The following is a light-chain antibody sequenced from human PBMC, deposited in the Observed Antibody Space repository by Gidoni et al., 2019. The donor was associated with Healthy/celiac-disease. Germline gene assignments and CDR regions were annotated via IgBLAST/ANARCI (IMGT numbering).Light chain of an antibody. CDR2: LGY. Sequence: DIVMTQSPLSLPVTPGEPASISCRSSQSILPSNGYNYLDWYLQKPGQSPQLLIYLGYNRDAGVPDRFSGSGSGTDFTLKISRVEAEDVGVYYCMQALQNPLTFGGGTKVEIK. CDR3: MQALQNPLT. V-gene: IGKV2-28*01. J-gene: IGKJ4*01. CDR1: QSILPSNGYNY.